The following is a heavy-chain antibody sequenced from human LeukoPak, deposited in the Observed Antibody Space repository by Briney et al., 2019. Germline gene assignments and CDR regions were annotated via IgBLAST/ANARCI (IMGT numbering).Heavy chain of an antibody. Sequence: GSSVKVSCKASGGTFSSYAISWVRQAPGRGLEWMGRIIPILGIANYGQKFQGRVTITADKSTSTAYMELSSLRSEDTAVYYCARDSGSSGLFDCWGQGTLVTVSS. D-gene: IGHD6-19*01. CDR1: GGTFSSYA. J-gene: IGHJ4*02. CDR3: ARDSGSSGLFDC. V-gene: IGHV1-69*04. CDR2: IIPILGIA.